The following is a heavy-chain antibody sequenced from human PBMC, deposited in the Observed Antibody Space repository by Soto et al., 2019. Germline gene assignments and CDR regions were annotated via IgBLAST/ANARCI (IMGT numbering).Heavy chain of an antibody. CDR3: VRPWSY. CDR2: MSPKNGDV. CDR1: GYSFSNFD. D-gene: IGHD3-3*01. V-gene: IGHV1-8*02. Sequence: QVRLLPSGTEVKKPGASVKASCLFSGYSFSNFDINWVRQATGQGLEWMGWMSPKNGDVGYAQKFQCRVTMTSNNSINTAYMELNNLSPEDTAVYYCVRPWSYCGQVSPVTV. J-gene: IGHJ4*02.